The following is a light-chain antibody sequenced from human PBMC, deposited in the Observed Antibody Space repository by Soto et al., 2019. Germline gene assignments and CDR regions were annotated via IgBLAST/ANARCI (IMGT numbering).Light chain of an antibody. CDR3: VLYMESAII. V-gene: IGLV8-61*01. Sequence: QTVVTQEPSFSVSPGGTVTLTCGLTSGSVSASYYPSWYQQTPGQAPRTLIYNTNTRSSGVPDRFSGSILGNKAALTITGAQADDESVYYCVLYMESAIIFGGGTKLTVL. CDR2: NTN. CDR1: SGSVSASYY. J-gene: IGLJ2*01.